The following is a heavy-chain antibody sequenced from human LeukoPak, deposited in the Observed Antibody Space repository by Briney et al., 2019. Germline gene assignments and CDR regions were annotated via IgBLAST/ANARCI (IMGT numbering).Heavy chain of an antibody. V-gene: IGHV3-23*01. CDR2: ISGSGGGT. Sequence: ETGGSLRLPCTASGFTFSRYAMSWVRQAPGKGLEWVSAISGSGGGTYYADSVKGRFTISRDNSKNTLYLQMNSLRADDTAVYYCAKCRLIYGGYSDYWGQGTLVTVSS. CDR1: GFTFSRYA. J-gene: IGHJ4*02. D-gene: IGHD4-23*01. CDR3: AKCRLIYGGYSDY.